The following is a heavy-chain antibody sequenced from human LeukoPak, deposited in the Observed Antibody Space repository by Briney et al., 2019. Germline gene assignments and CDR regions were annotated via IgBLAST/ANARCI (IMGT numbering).Heavy chain of an antibody. CDR3: ARGDFWSGAPTD. V-gene: IGHV4-59*01. CDR1: LGSTSRYY. Sequence: SQTLSLTRTLSLGSTSRYYRSWIPQPPRTGGEWIGYISYPGRADYNPSLKSRVSMSVDTSKNQVSLRVNSMTAADTAVYYCARGDFWSGAPTDWGQGTLVTVSS. CDR2: ISYPGRA. J-gene: IGHJ4*02. D-gene: IGHD3-3*01.